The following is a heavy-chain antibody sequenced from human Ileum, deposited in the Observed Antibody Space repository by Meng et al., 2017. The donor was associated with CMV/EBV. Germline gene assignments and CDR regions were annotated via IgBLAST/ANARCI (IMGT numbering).Heavy chain of an antibody. D-gene: IGHD3-3*01. CDR1: GFTFSSYS. V-gene: IGHV3-21*01. CDR2: ISSSSSYI. CDR3: ARDIIGYYDFWSGYYWDY. Sequence: GESLKISCAASGFTFSSYSMNWVRQAPGKGLEWVSSISSSSSYIYYADSVKGRFTISRDNAKNSLYLQMNSLRAEDTAVYYCARDIIGYYDFWSGYYWDYWGQGTLVTVSS. J-gene: IGHJ4*02.